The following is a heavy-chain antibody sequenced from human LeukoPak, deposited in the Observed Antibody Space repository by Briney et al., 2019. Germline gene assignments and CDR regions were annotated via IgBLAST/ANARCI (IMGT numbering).Heavy chain of an antibody. D-gene: IGHD3-22*01. Sequence: PSETLSLTCTVSGGSISSYYWSWIRQPPGKGLEWIGYIYYSGSTNYNPSLKSRVTISVDTSKNQFSLKLSSVTAADTAVYYCARVLEEYYYDSSGYLHAFDIWGQGTMVTVSS. CDR1: GGSISSYY. J-gene: IGHJ3*02. CDR2: IYYSGST. CDR3: ARVLEEYYYDSSGYLHAFDI. V-gene: IGHV4-59*01.